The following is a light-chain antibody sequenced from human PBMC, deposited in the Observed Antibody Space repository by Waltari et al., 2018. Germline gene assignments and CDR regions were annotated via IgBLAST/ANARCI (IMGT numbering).Light chain of an antibody. J-gene: IGLJ3*02. CDR1: SRDIGTFNL. CDR3: CSYAGSRTWV. CDR2: DVS. Sequence: QSALTQPASVSGSPGQSISIPCIGTSRDIGTFNLVSWYLPYPGTAPQLLIYDVSQRPSGVSNRFSGSKSGNTASLTISGLQAEDEAIYYCCSYAGSRTWVFGGGAKLTVL. V-gene: IGLV2-23*02.